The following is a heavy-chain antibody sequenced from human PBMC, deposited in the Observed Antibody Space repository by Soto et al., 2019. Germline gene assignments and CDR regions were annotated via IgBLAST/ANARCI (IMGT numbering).Heavy chain of an antibody. J-gene: IGHJ6*02. CDR2: IIPIFGIA. CDR3: ARVPIVRVYYYGMDV. CDR1: GGTFSTYG. V-gene: IGHV1-69*17. D-gene: IGHD6-6*01. Sequence: QVQLVQSGAEVKKPGSSVKVSCKASGGTFSTYGISWVRQAPGQGLEWMGGIIPIFGIANYAQKFQGRVTIIADKSTSTVYMELSSLRSEDTAVYYCARVPIVRVYYYGMDVWGQGTTVTVSS.